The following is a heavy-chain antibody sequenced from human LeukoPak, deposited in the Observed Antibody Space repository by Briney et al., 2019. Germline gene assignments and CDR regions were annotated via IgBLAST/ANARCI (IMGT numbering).Heavy chain of an antibody. CDR3: ARLSAGATNPNDY. CDR2: IYYSGST. D-gene: IGHD1-26*01. CDR1: GGSISSYY. J-gene: IGHJ4*02. Sequence: SETLSLTCTVSGGSISSYYWSWIRQPPGKGLEWIGYIYYSGSTNYNPSLKSRVTISVDTSKNQFSLKLSSVTAADTAVYYCARLSAGATNPNDYWGQGTLATVSS. V-gene: IGHV4-59*08.